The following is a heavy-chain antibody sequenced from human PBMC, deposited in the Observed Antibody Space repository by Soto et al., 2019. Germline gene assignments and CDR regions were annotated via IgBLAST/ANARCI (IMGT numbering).Heavy chain of an antibody. D-gene: IGHD3-22*01. CDR2: IIPIFGTA. Sequence: SVKVSCQASFGTFSISAISWVRQAPGQGLEWMGGIIPIFGTANYAQKFQGRVTITADKSTSTAYMELSSLRSEDTAVYYCARGYYDSSGYFSRWFDPWGQGTLVTVSS. V-gene: IGHV1-69*06. J-gene: IGHJ5*02. CDR1: FGTFSISA. CDR3: ARGYYDSSGYFSRWFDP.